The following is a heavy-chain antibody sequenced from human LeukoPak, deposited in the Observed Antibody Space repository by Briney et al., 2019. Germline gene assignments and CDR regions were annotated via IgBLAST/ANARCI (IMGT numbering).Heavy chain of an antibody. CDR3: ARRSDYYYYYGVDV. Sequence: GGSLRLSCAAPGFTFSSYGMHWVRQAPGKGLEWVAVISYDGSNKYYADSVKGRFTISRDNSKNTLYLQMNSLRAEDTAVYYCARRSDYYYYYGVDVWGQGTTVTVSS. CDR1: GFTFSSYG. J-gene: IGHJ6*02. D-gene: IGHD2-15*01. V-gene: IGHV3-30*03. CDR2: ISYDGSNK.